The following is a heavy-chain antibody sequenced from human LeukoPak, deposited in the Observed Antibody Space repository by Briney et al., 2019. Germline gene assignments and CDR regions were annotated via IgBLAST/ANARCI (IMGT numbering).Heavy chain of an antibody. Sequence: GESLKISCKGSGYSFTSYWISWVRQMPGKGLEWMGRIDPSDSYTNYSPSFQGHVTISADKSISTAYLQWSSLKASDTAVYYCARHLKATVTPSDYWGQGTLVTVSS. CDR3: ARHLKATVTPSDY. CDR1: GYSFTSYW. J-gene: IGHJ4*02. V-gene: IGHV5-10-1*01. D-gene: IGHD4-17*01. CDR2: IDPSDSYT.